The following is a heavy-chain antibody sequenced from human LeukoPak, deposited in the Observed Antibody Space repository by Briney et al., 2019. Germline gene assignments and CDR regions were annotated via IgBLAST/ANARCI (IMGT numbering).Heavy chain of an antibody. CDR1: GYTFTSYG. CDR3: ARARYYYASGSPNRFDP. V-gene: IGHV1-18*01. CDR2: ISAYNGHT. D-gene: IGHD3-10*01. J-gene: IGHJ5*02. Sequence: ASVKVSCKASGYTFTSYGISWVRQAPGQGLEWMGWISAYNGHTNYAQKLQGRVTMTTDTSTSTAYMELRSLRSDDTAVYYCARARYYYASGSPNRFDPWGQGTLVTVSS.